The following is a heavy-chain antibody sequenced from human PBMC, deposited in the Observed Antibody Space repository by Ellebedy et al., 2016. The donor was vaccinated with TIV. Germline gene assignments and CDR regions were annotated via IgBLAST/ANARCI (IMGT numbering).Heavy chain of an antibody. CDR3: ARQGPYDFDLDY. V-gene: IGHV4-59*08. D-gene: IGHD3-3*01. CDR2: IYYIGTT. J-gene: IGHJ4*02. Sequence: MPGGSLRLSCTVSGGSIRSYYWSWIRQPPGKGLEYIGHIYYIGTTNYNPSLKSRVTISVDTSKNQVSLKLRSLTAADTAVYFCARQGPYDFDLDYWGQGILVTVSS. CDR1: GGSIRSYY.